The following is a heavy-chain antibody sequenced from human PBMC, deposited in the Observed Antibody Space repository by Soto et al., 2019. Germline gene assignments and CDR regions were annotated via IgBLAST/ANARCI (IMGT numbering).Heavy chain of an antibody. CDR3: ARTVRDFYGVDV. V-gene: IGHV3-13*05. J-gene: IGHJ6*02. Sequence: EVQLVESGGGLVQPGGSLRLSCAASGFTFRNYDMHWVRQGTGKGLEWVSGISAAGDPDYADSVVGRFTITRENDQNSFFLQMNSLRVGDTAVYYWARTVRDFYGVDVWGQGTTVIVSS. CDR2: ISAAGDP. CDR1: GFTFRNYD.